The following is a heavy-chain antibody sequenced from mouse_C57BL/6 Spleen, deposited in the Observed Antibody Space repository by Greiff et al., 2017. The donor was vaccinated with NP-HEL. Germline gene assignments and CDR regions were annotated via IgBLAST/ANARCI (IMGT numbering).Heavy chain of an antibody. V-gene: IGHV1-18*01. CDR1: GYTFTDYN. CDR2: INPNNGGT. J-gene: IGHJ4*01. Sequence: EVKLMESGPELVKPGASVKIPCKASGYTFTDYNMDWVKQSHGKSLEWIGDINPNNGGTIYNQKFKGKATLTVDKSSSTAYMELRSLTSEDTAVYYCARHYGSSLYYAMDYWGQGTSVTVSS. CDR3: ARHYGSSLYYAMDY. D-gene: IGHD1-1*01.